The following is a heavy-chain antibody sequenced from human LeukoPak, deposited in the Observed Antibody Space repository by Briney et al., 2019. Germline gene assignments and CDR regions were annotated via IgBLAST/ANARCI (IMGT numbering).Heavy chain of an antibody. CDR1: GFTFDDYA. CDR3: AKSSSSFSAGNNHLHSYFDY. CDR2: IMWNSGSI. V-gene: IGHV3-9*01. Sequence: GGSLRLSSASSGFTFDDYAIHWVRQAPGKGLGWGSGIMWNSGSIGYADSVKGRFTISRDNAKNSLYLQMNSLRAEETPLYYCAKSSSSFSAGNNHLHSYFDYWGQGTLVTVSS. J-gene: IGHJ4*02. D-gene: IGHD2/OR15-2a*01.